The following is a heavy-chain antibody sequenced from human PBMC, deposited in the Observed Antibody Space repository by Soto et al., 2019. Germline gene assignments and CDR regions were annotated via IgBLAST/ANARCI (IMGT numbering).Heavy chain of an antibody. CDR1: GDSFNTYW. D-gene: IGHD4-17*01. Sequence: PGESLKISCKSSGDSFNTYWIGWVRQMPGQGLEWMGIIRPSDSNTRYSPSFQGQVTISADRSTSSAYLQWSSLKASDTAMYYCARHVGYGGGTIDYWGQGTLVTVSS. CDR3: ARHVGYGGGTIDY. CDR2: IRPSDSNT. V-gene: IGHV5-51*01. J-gene: IGHJ4*02.